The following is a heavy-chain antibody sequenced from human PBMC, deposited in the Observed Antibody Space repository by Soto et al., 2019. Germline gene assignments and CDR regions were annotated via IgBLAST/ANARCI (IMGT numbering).Heavy chain of an antibody. D-gene: IGHD2-15*01. CDR2: IWYDGSNK. CDR3: ARGYCSGGSCYGGYADAFDI. Sequence: QVQLVESGGGVVQPGRSLRLSCAASGFTFSSYGMHWVRQAPGKGLEWVAVIWYDGSNKYYADSVKGRFTISRDNSKNTLYRQMNSLRAEDTAVYYCARGYCSGGSCYGGYADAFDIWGQGTMVTVSS. CDR1: GFTFSSYG. V-gene: IGHV3-33*01. J-gene: IGHJ3*02.